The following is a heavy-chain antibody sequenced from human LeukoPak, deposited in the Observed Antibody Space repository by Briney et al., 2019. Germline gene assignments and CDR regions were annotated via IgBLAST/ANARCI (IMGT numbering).Heavy chain of an antibody. CDR3: ARDLNHRGNGDAFDI. CDR2: IRFDGSNN. CDR1: GFTFSNFG. V-gene: IGHV3-33*01. J-gene: IGHJ3*02. Sequence: GRSLRLSCAASGFTFSNFGMHWVRQAPGKGLEWVAVIRFDGSNNYYADSVKGRFTISRDNSKNMLYLQMNSLRAEDTAVYYCARDLNHRGNGDAFDIWGQGTMVTVSS. D-gene: IGHD1-14*01.